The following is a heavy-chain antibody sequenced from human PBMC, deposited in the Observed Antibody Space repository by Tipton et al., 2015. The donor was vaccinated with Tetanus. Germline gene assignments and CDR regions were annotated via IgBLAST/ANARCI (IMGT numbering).Heavy chain of an antibody. CDR2: IYYSGST. D-gene: IGHD4-23*01. J-gene: IGHJ5*02. CDR3: ARDGPDPVGNWFDP. CDR1: GGSISSYY. Sequence: TLSLTCTVSGGSISSYYWSWIRQPPGKGLEWIGYIYYSGSTNYNPSLKSRVTISVDTSKNQFSLKLSSVTAADTAVYYCARDGPDPVGNWFDPWGQGTLVTVSS. V-gene: IGHV4-59*01.